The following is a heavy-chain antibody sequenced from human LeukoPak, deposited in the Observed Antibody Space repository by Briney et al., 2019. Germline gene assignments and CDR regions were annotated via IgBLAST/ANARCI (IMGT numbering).Heavy chain of an antibody. V-gene: IGHV4-39*01. J-gene: IGHJ4*02. D-gene: IGHD4-17*01. CDR1: GGSISSSSYY. Sequence: PSETLSLTCTVSGGSISSSSYYWGWIRQPPGKGLEWIGSIYYSGSTHYNPSLKSRVTISVDTSKNQFSLKLRSVAAADTAVYYCARHDSAPQGTVTTFLFDYWGQGTLVTVSS. CDR3: ARHDSAPQGTVTTFLFDY. CDR2: IYYSGST.